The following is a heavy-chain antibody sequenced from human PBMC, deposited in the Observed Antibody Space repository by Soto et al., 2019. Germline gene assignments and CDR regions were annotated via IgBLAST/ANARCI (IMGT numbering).Heavy chain of an antibody. CDR3: AKDMASWELPHY. CDR1: GFTFSSYG. J-gene: IGHJ4*02. CDR2: ISYDGSNK. V-gene: IGHV3-30*18. Sequence: QVQLVESGGGVVQPGRSLRLSCAASGFTFSSYGMHWVRQAPGKGLEWVAVISYDGSNKYYADSVKGRFTISRDNSKNTLYLQMNSLRAEDTAVYYCAKDMASWELPHYWGQGTLVTVSS. D-gene: IGHD1-26*01.